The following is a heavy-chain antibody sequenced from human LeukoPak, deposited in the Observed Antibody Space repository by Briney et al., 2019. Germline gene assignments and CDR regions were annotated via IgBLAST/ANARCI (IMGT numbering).Heavy chain of an antibody. CDR1: GDSISSYY. Sequence: SETLSLTCTVSGDSISSYYWSWIRQPPGKGLEWIGYIYSSGSTKYNPSLKSRVTISVDTSKNQFSLKLSSVTAADTAVYYCARARVRSYSYDSSGFYTSDWHFDLWGRGALVTVSS. D-gene: IGHD3-22*01. V-gene: IGHV4-59*01. CDR3: ARARVRSYSYDSSGFYTSDWHFDL. CDR2: IYSSGST. J-gene: IGHJ2*01.